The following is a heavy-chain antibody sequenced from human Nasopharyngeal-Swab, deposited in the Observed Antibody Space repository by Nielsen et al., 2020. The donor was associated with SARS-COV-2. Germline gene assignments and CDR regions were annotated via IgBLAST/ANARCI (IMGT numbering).Heavy chain of an antibody. CDR2: IYSGGST. CDR3: ARELFDY. J-gene: IGHJ4*02. V-gene: IGHV3-66*01. Sequence: GESLKISCAASGFTVSSNYMSWVRQAPGKGLEWVSVIYSGGSTYYADSVKGRFTISRDNSKNTLYLQMNSLRAEDTAVYYCARELFDYWGQGTLVTVSS. CDR1: GFTVSSNY.